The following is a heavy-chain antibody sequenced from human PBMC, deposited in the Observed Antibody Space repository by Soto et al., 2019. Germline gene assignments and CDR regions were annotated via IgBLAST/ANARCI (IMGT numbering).Heavy chain of an antibody. CDR3: AKSSSNNYYYYGMDV. CDR2: ISYDGSNK. Sequence: GGSLRLSCAASGFTFSSYGMHWVRQAPGKGLEWVAVISYDGSNKYYADSVKGRFTISRDNSKNTLYLQMNSLRAEDTAVYYCAKSSSNNYYYYGMDVWGQGTTVTVSS. V-gene: IGHV3-30*18. CDR1: GFTFSSYG. D-gene: IGHD2-2*01. J-gene: IGHJ6*02.